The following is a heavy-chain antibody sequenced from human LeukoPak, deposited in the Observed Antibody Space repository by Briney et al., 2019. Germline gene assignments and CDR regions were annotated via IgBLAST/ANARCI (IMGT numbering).Heavy chain of an antibody. CDR1: GYXFSSYW. CDR3: ARRRGTTGTTSNWFDP. D-gene: IGHD1-1*01. Sequence: GESLKISCNGSGYXFSSYWISWVRQMPGKGLEWMGIIYPGDSDTRYSPSFQGQVTISADKSISTAYLQWSSLKASDTAMYYCARRRGTTGTTSNWFDPWGQGTLVTVSS. CDR2: IYPGDSDT. J-gene: IGHJ5*02. V-gene: IGHV5-51*01.